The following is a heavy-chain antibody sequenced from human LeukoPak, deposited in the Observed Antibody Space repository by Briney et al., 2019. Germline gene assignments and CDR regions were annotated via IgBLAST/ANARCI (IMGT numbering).Heavy chain of an antibody. V-gene: IGHV4-28*01. J-gene: IGHJ5*02. D-gene: IGHD6-6*01. Sequence: PSDTLSLTCGVSGYAMSSSDWWGWIRQPPGKGLEWIASIYYSGSTYYNPSLKSRVTISVDTSKNQFSLKLSSVTAADTAVYYCARRGIAARLGYWFDPWGQGTLVTVSS. CDR2: IYYSGST. CDR3: ARRGIAARLGYWFDP. CDR1: GYAMSSSDW.